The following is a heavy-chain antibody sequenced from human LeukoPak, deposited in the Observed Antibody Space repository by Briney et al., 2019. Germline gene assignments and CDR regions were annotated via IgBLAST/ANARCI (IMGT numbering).Heavy chain of an antibody. CDR1: GFTFDDFD. CDR3: ARKGYGSGSYYFDY. V-gene: IGHV3-20*01. J-gene: IGHJ4*02. CDR2: INWNGGAT. D-gene: IGHD3-10*01. Sequence: GGSLRLSCTASGFTFDDFDMIWVRQAPGKGLEWVSAINWNGGATGHADSVKGRFTISRDNAKNSLDLQMNSLRTEDTALYHCARKGYGSGSYYFDYWGQGTLVTVSS.